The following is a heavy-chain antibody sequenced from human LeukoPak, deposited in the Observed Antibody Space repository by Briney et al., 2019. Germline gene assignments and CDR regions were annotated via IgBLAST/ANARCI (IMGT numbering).Heavy chain of an antibody. V-gene: IGHV3-43D*03. CDR3: AKDRGFGVADYYFDY. J-gene: IGHJ4*02. D-gene: IGHD3-3*01. Sequence: PGGSLSLSCAASGFTFDDYAMHWVRQAPGKGLEWVSFISWDGGSTYYADSVKGRFTISSDNSKNSLYLQMNSLRAEDTDLYYCAKDRGFGVADYYFDYWGQGTLVTVSS. CDR1: GFTFDDYA. CDR2: ISWDGGST.